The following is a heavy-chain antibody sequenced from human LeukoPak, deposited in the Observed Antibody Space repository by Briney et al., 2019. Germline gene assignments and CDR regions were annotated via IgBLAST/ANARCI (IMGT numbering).Heavy chain of an antibody. CDR1: GGTFSSYA. J-gene: IGHJ4*02. V-gene: IGHV1-69*01. CDR2: IIPIFGTA. CDR3: ARGSCDDYRCYFDY. D-gene: IGHD4-11*01. Sequence: SVKVSCKASGGTFSSYAISWVRQAPGQGLEWMGGIIPIFGTANYAQKLQGRVTITADESTSTAYMELSSLRSEDTAVYYCARGSCDDYRCYFDYWGQGTLVTVSS.